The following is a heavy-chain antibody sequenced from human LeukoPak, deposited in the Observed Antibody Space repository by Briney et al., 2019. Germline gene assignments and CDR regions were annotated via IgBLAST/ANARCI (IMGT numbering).Heavy chain of an antibody. J-gene: IGHJ4*02. CDR1: GFTFNNYA. Sequence: GGSLRLSCAASGFTFNNYALSWVRRAPGKGLEWVSVIYGGGNIYYADSVKGRFTISRDNSKNTLYLQMNSLRAEDTAVYYCARGAGYNYPYYFDYWGQGTLVTVSS. CDR2: IYGGGNI. D-gene: IGHD5-24*01. V-gene: IGHV3-53*01. CDR3: ARGAGYNYPYYFDY.